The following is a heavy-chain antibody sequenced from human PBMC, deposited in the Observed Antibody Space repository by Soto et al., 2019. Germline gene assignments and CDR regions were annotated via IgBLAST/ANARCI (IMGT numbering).Heavy chain of an antibody. D-gene: IGHD2-15*01. V-gene: IGHV3-21*01. J-gene: IGHJ6*02. CDR1: GFTFSSYS. Sequence: EVQLVESGGGLVKPGGSLRLSCAASGFTFSSYSMNWVRQAPGKGLEWVSSISSSSSYIYYADSVKGRFTISRDNAKNSLYLQMNSLIAEDTAVYYRARQGYCSGGSCYGPYGMDVWGQGTTVTVSS. CDR2: ISSSSSYI. CDR3: ARQGYCSGGSCYGPYGMDV.